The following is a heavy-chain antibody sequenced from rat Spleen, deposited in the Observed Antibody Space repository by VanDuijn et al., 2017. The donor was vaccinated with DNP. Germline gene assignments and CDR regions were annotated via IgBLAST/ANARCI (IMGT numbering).Heavy chain of an antibody. J-gene: IGHJ2*01. Sequence: EVQLVESGGGLVQPGRSLKLSCVASGFTFSNYWMYWIRQAPGKGLEWVASINTDGGNTYYRDSVKGRFTISRDNAKSTLYLQMDSLRSEETATYYCVRQEYQAFDYWGQGVMVTVSS. CDR3: VRQEYQAFDY. V-gene: IGHV5S11*01. CDR1: GFTFSNYW. CDR2: INTDGGNT.